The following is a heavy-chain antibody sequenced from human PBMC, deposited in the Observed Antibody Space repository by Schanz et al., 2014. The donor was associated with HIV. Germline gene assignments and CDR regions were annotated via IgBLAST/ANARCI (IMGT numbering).Heavy chain of an antibody. D-gene: IGHD1-20*01. CDR2: ISYDGTNK. CDR3: ARDYHWNWFDP. Sequence: QVQLVESGGGVVQPGRSLRLSCEASGFTFNNYGMHWVRQAPGKGLEWVAVISYDGTNKKFADSVKGRFTISRDNTKNSLYLQMNSLRAEDTAVYYCARDYHWNWFDPWGQGTLVTVSS. CDR1: GFTFNNYG. V-gene: IGHV3-30*03. J-gene: IGHJ5*02.